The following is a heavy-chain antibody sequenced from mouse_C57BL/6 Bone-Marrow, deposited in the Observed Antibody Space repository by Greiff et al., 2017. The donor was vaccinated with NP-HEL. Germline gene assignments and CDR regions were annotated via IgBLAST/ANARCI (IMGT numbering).Heavy chain of an antibody. CDR3: ARKGFTTDWYFDV. D-gene: IGHD1-1*01. Sequence: VQLQQSGAELARPGASVKLSCKASGYTFTSYGISWVKQRPGQGLEWIGEIYPRSGNTYYNEKFKGKATLTADKSSSTAYMELRSLTSEDSAVYFCARKGFTTDWYFDVWGTGTTVTVSS. CDR1: GYTFTSYG. CDR2: IYPRSGNT. V-gene: IGHV1-81*01. J-gene: IGHJ1*03.